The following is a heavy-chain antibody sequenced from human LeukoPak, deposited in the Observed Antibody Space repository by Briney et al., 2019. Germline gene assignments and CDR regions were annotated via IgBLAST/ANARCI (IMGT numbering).Heavy chain of an antibody. CDR2: ISSSSSTI. D-gene: IGHD3-9*01. CDR3: ARDNYDILTGYRYYYYYGMDV. Sequence: GGSLRLSCAASGFTFSSYSMNWVRQAPGKGLEWVSYISSSSSTIYYADSVKGRFTISRDNAKNSLYLQMNSLRDKDTAVYYCARDNYDILTGYRYYYYYGMDVWGQGTTVTVSS. J-gene: IGHJ6*02. CDR1: GFTFSSYS. V-gene: IGHV3-48*02.